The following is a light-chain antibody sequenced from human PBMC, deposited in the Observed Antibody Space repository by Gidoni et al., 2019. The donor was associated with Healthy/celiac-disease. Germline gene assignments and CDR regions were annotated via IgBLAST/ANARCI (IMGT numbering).Light chain of an antibody. V-gene: IGLV3-25*03. J-gene: IGLJ2*01. CDR1: AVPKQY. CDR2: KDR. Sequence: SDELTPPPSVSVSPGQTARITCSGDAVPKQYAYWYQQKPGQAPVLVIYKDRERPSGIPERFSGSSSGTTVTLTIRGVHAEDDADYYCQSAYSSGTYPRVVFGGGTKLTVL. CDR3: QSAYSSGTYPRVV.